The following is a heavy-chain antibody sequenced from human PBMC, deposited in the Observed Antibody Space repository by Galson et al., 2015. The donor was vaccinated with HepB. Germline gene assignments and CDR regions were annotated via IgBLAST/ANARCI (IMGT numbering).Heavy chain of an antibody. Sequence: SVKVSCKASGYTFTSYYMHWVRQAPGQGLEWMGIINPSGGSTSYAQKFQGRVTMTRDTSTSTVYMELSSLRSEDTAVYYCAREDSGWYATVGIWGQGTLVTVSS. CDR2: INPSGGST. J-gene: IGHJ4*02. V-gene: IGHV1-46*01. CDR3: AREDSGWYATVGI. CDR1: GYTFTSYY. D-gene: IGHD6-19*01.